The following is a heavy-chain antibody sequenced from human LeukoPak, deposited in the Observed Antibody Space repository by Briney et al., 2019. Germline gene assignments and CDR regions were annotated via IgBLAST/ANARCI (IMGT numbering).Heavy chain of an antibody. CDR3: ARDHDDSSDWSFAY. V-gene: IGHV3-23*01. CDR2: VSGGDPTT. Sequence: GSLRLSCAASDFSFTTYAMGWVRQAPGRGLEWVSSVSGGDPTTYYSDSVKGRFTISRDNAKTSLSLQMNSLRVEDTAVYYCARDHDDSSDWSFAYWGQGSLVTVSS. CDR1: DFSFTTYA. D-gene: IGHD2-21*01. J-gene: IGHJ4*02.